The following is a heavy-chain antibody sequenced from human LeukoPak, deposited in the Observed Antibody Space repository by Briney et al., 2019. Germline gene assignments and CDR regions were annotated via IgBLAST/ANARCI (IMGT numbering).Heavy chain of an antibody. CDR1: GFTFSRHW. Sequence: PGGSLRLSCAASGFTFSRHWMTWVRQAPGKGLEWVANIKQDGSEKYYVDSVKGRFTISRDNSKNTVNLQMNRLRVEDTAIYYCAKDWIQFNRVFDCFDSWGQGTLVTVSS. V-gene: IGHV3-7*03. CDR2: IKQDGSEK. J-gene: IGHJ4*02. D-gene: IGHD5-18*01. CDR3: AKDWIQFNRVFDCFDS.